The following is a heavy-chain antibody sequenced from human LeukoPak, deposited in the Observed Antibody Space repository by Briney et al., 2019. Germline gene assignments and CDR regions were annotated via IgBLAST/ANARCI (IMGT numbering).Heavy chain of an antibody. CDR1: GGSFNTYY. V-gene: IGHV4-59*01. CDR3: ARQKWLQLGYFDY. J-gene: IGHJ4*02. D-gene: IGHD5-24*01. Sequence: SETLSLTCTVSGGSFNTYYWTWIRQPPGKGLEWIGYIYYSGSTNYNPSLKSRVTISVDTSKKQSSLMLNSVTAADTAMYYCARQKWLQLGYFDYWGQGTLVTVSS. CDR2: IYYSGST.